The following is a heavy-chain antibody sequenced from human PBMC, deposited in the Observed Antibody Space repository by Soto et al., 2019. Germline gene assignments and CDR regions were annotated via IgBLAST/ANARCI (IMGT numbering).Heavy chain of an antibody. CDR3: ARATKLESGWYNWFDP. CDR2: ISSSSSYI. CDR1: GFTFSSYS. Sequence: PGGSLRLSCAASGFTFSSYSMNWVRQAPGKGLEWVSSISSSSSYIYYADSVKGRFTISRDNAKNSLYLQMNSLRSEDTAVYYCARATKLESGWYNWFDPWGQGTLVTVSS. V-gene: IGHV3-21*04. D-gene: IGHD6-19*01. J-gene: IGHJ5*02.